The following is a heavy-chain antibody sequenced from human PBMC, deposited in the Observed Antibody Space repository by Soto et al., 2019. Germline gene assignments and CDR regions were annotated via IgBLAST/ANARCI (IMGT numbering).Heavy chain of an antibody. V-gene: IGHV3-33*01. J-gene: IGHJ5*02. CDR1: GFTFSSYG. Sequence: GGSLRLSCAASGFTFSSYGMHWVRQAPGKGLEWVAVIWYDGSNKYYADSVKGRFTISRDNSKNTLYLQMNSLRAEDTAVYYCVREFLSVELELRLDPWGQGTLVTVSS. CDR3: VREFLSVELELRLDP. CDR2: IWYDGSNK. D-gene: IGHD1-7*01.